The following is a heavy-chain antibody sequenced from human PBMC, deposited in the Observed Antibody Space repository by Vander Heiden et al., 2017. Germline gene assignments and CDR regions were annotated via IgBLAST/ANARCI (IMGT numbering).Heavy chain of an antibody. D-gene: IGHD5-12*01. Sequence: QVQLQQWGAGLLKPSETLSLTCAVSGGSFSGYYWSRIRQPPGQGKDWVGEVTPSGSTNYNPSLKSRVTISVDTSKNQCSLKLSSVTAADTAVYYCARRGRTVDIVSYYFDYWGQGTLVTVSS. CDR3: ARRGRTVDIVSYYFDY. V-gene: IGHV4-34*01. CDR2: VTPSGST. J-gene: IGHJ4*02. CDR1: GGSFSGYY.